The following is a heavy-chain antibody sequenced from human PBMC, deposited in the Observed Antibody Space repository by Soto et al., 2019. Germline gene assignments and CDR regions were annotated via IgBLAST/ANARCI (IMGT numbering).Heavy chain of an antibody. D-gene: IGHD2-21*01. J-gene: IGHJ6*02. CDR2: ISYDETNK. Sequence: QVQLVESGGGVVQPGRSLRLSCAASGFTFSTYGIHWVRQAPGKGLEWVALISYDETNKYYADSVKGRFTISRDNSKNTLYLQMNNLRAEDTAVYYCAKVRCGARCYYYVMDVWGQGTTVTVSS. V-gene: IGHV3-30*18. CDR3: AKVRCGARCYYYVMDV. CDR1: GFTFSTYG.